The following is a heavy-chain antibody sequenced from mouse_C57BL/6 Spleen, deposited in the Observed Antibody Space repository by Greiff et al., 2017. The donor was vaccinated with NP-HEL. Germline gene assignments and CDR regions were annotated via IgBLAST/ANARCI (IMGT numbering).Heavy chain of an antibody. CDR2: IWRGGST. V-gene: IGHV2-5*01. D-gene: IGHD1-1*01. CDR1: GFSLTSYG. CDR3: AKNIYYYGSSSYYAMDY. J-gene: IGHJ4*01. Sequence: VQLQQSGPGLVQPSQSLSITCTVSGFSLTSYGVHWVRQSPGKGLEWLGVIWRGGSTDYNAAFMSRLSITKDNSKSHVFFKMNSLQADDTAIYYCAKNIYYYGSSSYYAMDYWGQGTSVTVSS.